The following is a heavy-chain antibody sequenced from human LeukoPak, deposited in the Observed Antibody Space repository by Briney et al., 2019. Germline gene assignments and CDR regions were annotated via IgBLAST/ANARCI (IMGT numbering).Heavy chain of an antibody. J-gene: IGHJ4*02. V-gene: IGHV3-30*02. CDR1: GFTFSNSG. D-gene: IGHD3-10*01. Sequence: GGSLRLSCAASGFTFSNSGMHWVRQAPGKALEWVAFMRYDGSNQYYGDSVKGRFTISRDISKNTLYLQMNSLRAEDTAVYYCARDFFYGSGNYNSPSGYWGQGTLVTVSS. CDR3: ARDFFYGSGNYNSPSGY. CDR2: MRYDGSNQ.